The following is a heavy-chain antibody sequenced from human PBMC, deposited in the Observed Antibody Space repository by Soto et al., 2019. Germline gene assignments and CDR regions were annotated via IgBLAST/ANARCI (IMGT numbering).Heavy chain of an antibody. Sequence: QVQLVQSGAEVKKPGASVKVSCKASGYTFTSYAMHWVRQAPGQRLEWMGWINAGNGNTKYSQKFQGRVTITRDTSASTAYMELSSLRSEDTAVYYCASSYYYDSSGYYGDYYYYGMDVWVQGTTVTVSS. CDR1: GYTFTSYA. D-gene: IGHD3-22*01. CDR2: INAGNGNT. V-gene: IGHV1-3*01. J-gene: IGHJ6*02. CDR3: ASSYYYDSSGYYGDYYYYGMDV.